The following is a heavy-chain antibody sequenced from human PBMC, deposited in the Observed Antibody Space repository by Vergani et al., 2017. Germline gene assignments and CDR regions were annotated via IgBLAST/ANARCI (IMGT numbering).Heavy chain of an antibody. CDR3: AKGTEGYSRSSDAFDI. V-gene: IGHV3-30*18. CDR2: ISYDGSNK. Sequence: QVQLVESGGGVVQPGRSLRLSCAASGFTFSSYGMHWVRQAPGKGLEWVAVISYDGSNKYYADSVKGRFTISRDNSKNTLYLQMNSLRAEDTAVYYCAKGTEGYSRSSDAFDIWGQGTMVTVSS. J-gene: IGHJ3*02. CDR1: GFTFSSYG. D-gene: IGHD6-6*01.